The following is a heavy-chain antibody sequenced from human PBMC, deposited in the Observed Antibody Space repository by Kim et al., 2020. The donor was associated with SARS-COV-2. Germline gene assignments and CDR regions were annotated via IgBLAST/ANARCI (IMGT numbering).Heavy chain of an antibody. CDR3: ARSYGSGSYYRGLHVWFDP. CDR2: INTNTGNP. J-gene: IGHJ5*02. CDR1: GYTFTSYA. Sequence: ASVKVSCKASGYTFTSYAMNWVRQAPGQGLEWMGWINTNTGNPTYAQGFTGRFVFSLDTSVSTAYLQISSLKAEDTAVYYCARSYGSGSYYRGLHVWFDPWGQGTLVTVSS. V-gene: IGHV7-4-1*02. D-gene: IGHD3-10*01.